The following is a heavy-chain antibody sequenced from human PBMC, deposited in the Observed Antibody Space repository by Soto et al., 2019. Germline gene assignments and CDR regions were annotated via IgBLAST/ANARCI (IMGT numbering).Heavy chain of an antibody. CDR1: GAALNSGNYY. CDR2: IYVTGAV. J-gene: IGHJ5*02. CDR3: ARLRIATNNYKWFDP. D-gene: IGHD2-21*01. Sequence: LSLTCSVSGAALNSGNYYWSWILQVPGKGLEWIGHIYVTGAVDYNPSLRDRITISQDTSERQFSLNLRLVTAADTAVYYCARLRIATNNYKWFDPWGQGTLVTVSS. V-gene: IGHV4-31*03.